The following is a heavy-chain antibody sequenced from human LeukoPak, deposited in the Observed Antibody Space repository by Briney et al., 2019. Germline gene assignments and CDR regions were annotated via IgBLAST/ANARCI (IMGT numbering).Heavy chain of an antibody. Sequence: SETLSLTCAVYGGSFSGYYWSWIRQPPGKGLEWIGEINHSGSTNYNPSLKSRVTISVDTSKNQFSLKLSSVTAADTAVYYCARVSDYWGQGTLVTVSS. CDR1: GGSFSGYY. V-gene: IGHV4-34*01. CDR2: INHSGST. CDR3: ARVSDY. J-gene: IGHJ4*02.